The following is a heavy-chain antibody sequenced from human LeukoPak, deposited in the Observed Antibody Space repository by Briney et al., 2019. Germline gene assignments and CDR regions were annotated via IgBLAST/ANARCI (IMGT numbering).Heavy chain of an antibody. D-gene: IGHD6-19*01. Sequence: PGGSLRLSCAASGFTFSSYSMNWVRQAPGKGLEWVSSISSSTSYIYYADSVKGRFTISRDNAKNSLYLQMNSLRAEDTALYYCAKDQLAIAVAGGGVFDYWGQGTLVTVSS. CDR1: GFTFSSYS. CDR3: AKDQLAIAVAGGGVFDY. J-gene: IGHJ4*02. CDR2: ISSSTSYI. V-gene: IGHV3-21*04.